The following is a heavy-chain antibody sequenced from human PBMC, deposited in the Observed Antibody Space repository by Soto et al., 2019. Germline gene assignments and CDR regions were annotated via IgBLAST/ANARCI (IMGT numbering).Heavy chain of an antibody. J-gene: IGHJ4*02. V-gene: IGHV1-2*04. CDR2: INPNSGGT. CDR3: ARTILTGTNGGFDY. D-gene: IGHD1-7*01. Sequence: QVQLVQSGAEVKKPGASVKVSCKASGYTFTGYYMHWVRQAPGQGLEWMGWINPNSGGTNYAQKIQGWVTMTRDTSISTAYMELSRLRSDDTAVYYCARTILTGTNGGFDYWGQGTLVTVSS. CDR1: GYTFTGYY.